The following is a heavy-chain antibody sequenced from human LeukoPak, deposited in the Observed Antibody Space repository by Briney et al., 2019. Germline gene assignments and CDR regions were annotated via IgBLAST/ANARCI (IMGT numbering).Heavy chain of an antibody. V-gene: IGHV4-31*03. D-gene: IGHD3-3*01. CDR3: ARTNPNDFFDY. J-gene: IGHJ4*02. CDR1: GGSISSGGYY. Sequence: SETLSLTCTVYGGSISSGGYYWSWIRQHPGKGLEWIGYIYYSGSTYYNPSLKSRVTISVDTSKNQFSLKLSSVTAADTAVYYCARTNPNDFFDYWGQGTLVTVSS. CDR2: IYYSGST.